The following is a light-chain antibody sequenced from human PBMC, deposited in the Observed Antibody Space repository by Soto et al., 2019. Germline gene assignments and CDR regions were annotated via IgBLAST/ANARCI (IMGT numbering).Light chain of an antibody. CDR2: GAS. CDR3: PQYGSSPLT. Sequence: EIVLTQSPDTLSLSSGERATLSCRASQRISNYYLAWYHQKPGQAPRLLIYGASSRATGVPDRFSGSGSGTDFTLTISRLEPEDFAVYYCPQYGSSPLTFGGGNKVEIK. V-gene: IGKV3-20*01. J-gene: IGKJ4*01. CDR1: QRISNYY.